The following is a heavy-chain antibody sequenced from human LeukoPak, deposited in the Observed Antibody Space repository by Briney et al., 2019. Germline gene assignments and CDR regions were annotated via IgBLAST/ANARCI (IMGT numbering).Heavy chain of an antibody. Sequence: GGSLRLSCAASGFTFSSYWMSWVRQAPGKGLEWVANIKQDGSEKYYVDSVKGRFTISRDNAKNSLYLHMNSLRAEDTAVYYCAKDGYYYDSSGYVHFDYWGQGTLVTVSS. V-gene: IGHV3-7*03. CDR2: IKQDGSEK. J-gene: IGHJ4*02. CDR3: AKDGYYYDSSGYVHFDY. CDR1: GFTFSSYW. D-gene: IGHD3-22*01.